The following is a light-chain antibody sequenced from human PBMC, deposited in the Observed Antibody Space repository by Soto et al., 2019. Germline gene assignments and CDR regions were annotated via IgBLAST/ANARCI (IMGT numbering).Light chain of an antibody. CDR2: GAS. CDR3: QQYGSSPRT. Sequence: EIVLTQAPATLSLSPGERATLSCRASQSVSDYLAWYQQKPGQAPRLLIYGASTRATGIPDRFSGSGSGTDFTLTIARLEPEDFAVYYCQQYGSSPRTFGQGTRLENK. J-gene: IGKJ5*01. V-gene: IGKV3-20*01. CDR1: QSVSDY.